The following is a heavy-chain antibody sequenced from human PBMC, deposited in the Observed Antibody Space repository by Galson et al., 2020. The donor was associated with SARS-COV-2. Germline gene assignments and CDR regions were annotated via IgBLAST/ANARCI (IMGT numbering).Heavy chain of an antibody. Sequence: GGSLRLSCEASAFTFSNYAMSWVRQAPGKGLERVSIIYSGGETDYADSVKGRFTVSRDNSKNTLYLQMNSLTTKDTAVYYCAKGHKAGFDPRYFDWLSGPYFDSWGHGTLVTVSS. V-gene: IGHV3-23*03. CDR1: AFTFSNYA. CDR3: AKGHKAGFDPRYFDWLSGPYFDS. J-gene: IGHJ4*03. D-gene: IGHD3-9*01. CDR2: IIYSGGET.